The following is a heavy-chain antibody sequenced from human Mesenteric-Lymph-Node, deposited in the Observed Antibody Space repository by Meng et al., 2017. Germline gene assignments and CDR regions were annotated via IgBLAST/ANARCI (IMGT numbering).Heavy chain of an antibody. CDR1: GFTFSNYA. Sequence: VGSGGCLVQPGGSLRLSCAGSGFTFSNYAMSWVRQAPGKGLEWVSGVISSGRDTYYADSVKGRFTISRDNSKNTLYLQMNSLRAEDTAVYYCARVNYHDDVWGQGTLVTVSS. J-gene: IGHJ4*02. CDR3: ARVNYHDDV. CDR2: VISSGRDT. V-gene: IGHV3-23*04. D-gene: IGHD3-16*01.